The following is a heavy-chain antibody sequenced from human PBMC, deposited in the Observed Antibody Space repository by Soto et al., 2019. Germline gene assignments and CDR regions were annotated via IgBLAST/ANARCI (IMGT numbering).Heavy chain of an antibody. CDR3: ARKNLVRKAFDI. J-gene: IGHJ3*02. Sequence: PSETLSLTCAVYGGSFSGYYWSWIRQPPGKGLEWIGEINHSGSTNYNPSLKSRVTISVDTSKNQFSLKLSSVTAADTAVYYCARKNLVRKAFDIWGQGTMVTVSS. D-gene: IGHD3-10*01. CDR2: INHSGST. CDR1: GGSFSGYY. V-gene: IGHV4-34*01.